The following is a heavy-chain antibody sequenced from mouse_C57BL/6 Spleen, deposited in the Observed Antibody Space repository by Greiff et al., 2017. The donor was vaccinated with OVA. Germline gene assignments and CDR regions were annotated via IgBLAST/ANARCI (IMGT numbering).Heavy chain of an antibody. Sequence: QVQLQQSGAELVRPGASVTLSCKASGYTFTDYEMHWVKQTPVHGLEWIGAIDPETGGTAYNQKFKGKAILTADKSSSTAYMELRSLTSEDSAVYCCTRSSDGYFYFDYWGQGTTLTVSS. CDR3: TRSSDGYFYFDY. J-gene: IGHJ2*01. V-gene: IGHV1-15*01. D-gene: IGHD2-3*01. CDR2: IDPETGGT. CDR1: GYTFTDYE.